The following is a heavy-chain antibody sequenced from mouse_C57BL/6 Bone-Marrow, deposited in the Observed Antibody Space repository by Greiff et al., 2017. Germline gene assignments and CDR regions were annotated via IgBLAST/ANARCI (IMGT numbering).Heavy chain of an antibody. J-gene: IGHJ1*03. CDR1: GFTFSSYT. CDR3: SRQVTTVLATKYFDV. CDR2: ISGGGGNT. V-gene: IGHV5-9*01. D-gene: IGHD1-1*01. Sequence: EVQLQESGGDLVKPGGSLKLSCAASGFTFSSYTMSWVRQTPEKRLQWVAAISGGGGNTYYPDSVKGRFTISRDNDKNILYLQMSSLRSEDTALYYCSRQVTTVLATKYFDVWGTGTTVTVSS.